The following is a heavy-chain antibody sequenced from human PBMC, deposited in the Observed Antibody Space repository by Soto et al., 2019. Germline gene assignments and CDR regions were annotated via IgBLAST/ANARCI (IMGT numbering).Heavy chain of an antibody. Sequence: GGSLRLSCAASGFTVSSNYMSWVRQAPGKGLEWVSVIYSGGSTYYADSVKGRFTISRHNSKNTLYLQMNSLRAEDTAVYYCARMRIAARRGGPCYFDYWGQGTLVTVSS. V-gene: IGHV3-53*04. CDR1: GFTVSSNY. CDR3: ARMRIAARRGGPCYFDY. CDR2: IYSGGST. D-gene: IGHD6-6*01. J-gene: IGHJ4*02.